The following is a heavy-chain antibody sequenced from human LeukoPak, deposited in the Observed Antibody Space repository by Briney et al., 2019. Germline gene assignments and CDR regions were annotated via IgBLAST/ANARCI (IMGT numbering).Heavy chain of an antibody. D-gene: IGHD6-6*01. Sequence: GGSLRLSCAASGATVSNNYMSWVRQAPGKGLEWVSVIYSGGNTYYADSVKGRFTTSRDNSKNTLYLQMNSLRAEDTAVYYCARGGRMYSTSSAFDYWGQGTLVTVSS. CDR3: ARGGRMYSTSSAFDY. CDR1: GATVSNNY. CDR2: IYSGGNT. J-gene: IGHJ4*02. V-gene: IGHV3-53*01.